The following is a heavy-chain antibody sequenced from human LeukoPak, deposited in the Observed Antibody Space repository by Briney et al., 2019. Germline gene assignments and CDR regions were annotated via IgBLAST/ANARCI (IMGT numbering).Heavy chain of an antibody. J-gene: IGHJ4*02. CDR3: ARSWAGMYYPFYYFDY. V-gene: IGHV4-34*01. CDR2: INHRGTT. CDR1: GDSFSGYY. Sequence: SETLSLTCAVSGDSFSGYYWSWIRQPPGKGLEWIAEINHRGTTHYNPSLQSRVNISADTSKNQFSLHLDSVTAADTAVYYCARSWAGMYYPFYYFDYWGQGTLVSVSS. D-gene: IGHD1-26*01.